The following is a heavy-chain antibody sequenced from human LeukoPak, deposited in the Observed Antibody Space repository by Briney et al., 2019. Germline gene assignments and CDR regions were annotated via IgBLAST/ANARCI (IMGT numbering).Heavy chain of an antibody. D-gene: IGHD3-3*01. Sequence: TGGSLRLSCAASGFTFSSYDMHWVRQAPGKGLEWVAVISYDGSNKYYADSVKGRFTISRDNSKNTLYLQMNSLRAEDTAVYYCARDGGTDFWSGYHKGFLDYWGQGILVTVSS. J-gene: IGHJ4*02. CDR2: ISYDGSNK. CDR3: ARDGGTDFWSGYHKGFLDY. V-gene: IGHV3-30-3*01. CDR1: GFTFSSYD.